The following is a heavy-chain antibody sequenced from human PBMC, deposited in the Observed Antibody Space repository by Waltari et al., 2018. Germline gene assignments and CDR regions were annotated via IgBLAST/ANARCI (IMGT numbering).Heavy chain of an antibody. CDR3: ARDSGDYSWSY. CDR1: GYTFSTYA. J-gene: IGHJ4*02. CDR2: ISAYTGNK. Sequence: QVHLVQSGAELRKPGASVTVSCLTSGYTFSTYANSWVRQSPGQGLEWLGWISAYTGNKNYAQKVQERIMQTTDTSTSTAYLELGSLTSDDTAVYYCARDSGDYSWSYWGQGTLVTVSS. D-gene: IGHD4-4*01. V-gene: IGHV1-18*01.